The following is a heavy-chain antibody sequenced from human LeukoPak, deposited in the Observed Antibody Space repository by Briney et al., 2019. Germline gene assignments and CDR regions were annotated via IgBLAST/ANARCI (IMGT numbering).Heavy chain of an antibody. CDR1: GGSISSGDYY. D-gene: IGHD3-16*01. V-gene: IGHV4-30-4*08. J-gene: IGHJ4*02. CDR2: IYYSGST. Sequence: PSQTLSLTCTVSGGSISSGDYYWSWIRQPPGKGLEWIGYIYYSGSTYYNPSLKSRVTISVDTSKNQFSLKLSSVTAADTAVYYCARDLRVGGPWRQFDYWGQGTLVTVSS. CDR3: ARDLRVGGPWRQFDY.